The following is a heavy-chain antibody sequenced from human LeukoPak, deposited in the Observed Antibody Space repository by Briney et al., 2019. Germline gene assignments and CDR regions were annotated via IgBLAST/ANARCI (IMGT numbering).Heavy chain of an antibody. D-gene: IGHD2-15*01. Sequence: GGSLRLSCAASGFTFSSYAVSWVRQAPGKGLEWVSAISGSGGATYYADSVKGRFTISRDNSKNTLYLQMNSLRAEDTAIYYCARRCGGSCQGYFDYWGQGTLVTVSS. V-gene: IGHV3-23*01. CDR1: GFTFSSYA. CDR2: ISGSGGAT. CDR3: ARRCGGSCQGYFDY. J-gene: IGHJ4*02.